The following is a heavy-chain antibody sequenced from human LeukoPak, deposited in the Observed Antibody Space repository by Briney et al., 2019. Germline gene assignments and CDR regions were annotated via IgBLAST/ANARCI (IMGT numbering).Heavy chain of an antibody. Sequence: ETGGSLRLSCAASGFTFSSYALNWVRQAPGKGLEWVSLISGSGGTTYYADSVKGRFTISRDNSKNTLYLQMKSLRAEDTAVYYCANQQNYGSGNYYHFDYWGQGTLVTVSS. CDR3: ANQQNYGSGNYYHFDY. V-gene: IGHV3-23*01. D-gene: IGHD3-10*01. J-gene: IGHJ4*02. CDR2: ISGSGGTT. CDR1: GFTFSSYA.